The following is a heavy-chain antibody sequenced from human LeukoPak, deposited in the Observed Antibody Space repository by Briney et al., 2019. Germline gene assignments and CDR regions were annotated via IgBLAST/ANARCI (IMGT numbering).Heavy chain of an antibody. CDR1: GGTFSSYA. CDR3: ARDSGSYEVFDY. V-gene: IGHV1-69*05. Sequence: SVKVSCKASGGTFSSYAISWVRQAPGQGLEWMGGIIPIFGTANYAQKFQGRVTITTDESTSTAYMELGSLRSEDTAVYYCARDSGSYEVFDYWGQGTLVTVSS. D-gene: IGHD1-26*01. J-gene: IGHJ4*02. CDR2: IIPIFGTA.